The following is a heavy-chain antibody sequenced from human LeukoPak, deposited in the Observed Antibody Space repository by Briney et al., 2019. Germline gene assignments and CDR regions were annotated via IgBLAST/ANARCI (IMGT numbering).Heavy chain of an antibody. J-gene: IGHJ5*02. Sequence: SQTLSLTCALSGDTVSSNSATWNWIRQSPSRGLEWLVRTYYRSKWYNDYAGSVKSRITINPDTSKNQFSLQLNSVTPEDTAVYYCARNTPDFGTHQRFDPWGPGTLVTVSS. CDR2: TYYRSKWYN. CDR1: GDTVSSNSAT. D-gene: IGHD3-10*01. V-gene: IGHV6-1*01. CDR3: ARNTPDFGTHQRFDP.